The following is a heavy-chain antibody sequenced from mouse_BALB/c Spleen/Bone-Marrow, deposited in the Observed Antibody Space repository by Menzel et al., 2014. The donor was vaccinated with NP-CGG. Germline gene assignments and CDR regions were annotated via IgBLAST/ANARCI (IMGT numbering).Heavy chain of an antibody. CDR3: ARSDGYRAMDY. CDR2: IFPGDGDT. CDR1: GYAFSSSW. J-gene: IGHJ4*01. Sequence: QVQLQQSGPELVKPGASVKISCKASGYAFSSSWMNWVKQRPGQGLEWIGRIFPGDGDTYYNGKFKGKATLTADKSSSTAYIQLSSLTSVDSAVYFCARSDGYRAMDYWGQGTSVTVSS. V-gene: IGHV1-82*01. D-gene: IGHD2-3*01.